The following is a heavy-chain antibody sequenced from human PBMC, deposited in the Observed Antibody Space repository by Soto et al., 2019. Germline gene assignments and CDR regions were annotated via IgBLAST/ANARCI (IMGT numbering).Heavy chain of an antibody. CDR2: ISGSGGRT. CDR1: GFSFSSYA. D-gene: IGHD3-10*01. Sequence: EVQLLESGGDLVQPGGSLRLSCAASGFSFSSYAMNCVRQAPGKGLEWVSGISGSGGRTNYAASVKGRFTISRDNYKNTLYLQMNSLRAEDTAVYFCTKGGIQLWSLFDSCGQGTLVTVSS. J-gene: IGHJ4*02. V-gene: IGHV3-23*01. CDR3: TKGGIQLWSLFDS.